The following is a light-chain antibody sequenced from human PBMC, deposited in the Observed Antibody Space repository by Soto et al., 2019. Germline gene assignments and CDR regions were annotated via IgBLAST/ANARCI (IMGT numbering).Light chain of an antibody. J-gene: IGKJ5*01. Sequence: DIQMTQTTTSLSPSVGDTVTISCRASQTISSYLNWYQQKPGKVPDLLIYAASNLQSGVPSRFSASGSGTDFTLTISSLQPEDFATYYCQQTYIMPTTFGQGTRLAIK. CDR1: QTISSY. V-gene: IGKV1-39*01. CDR3: QQTYIMPTT. CDR2: AAS.